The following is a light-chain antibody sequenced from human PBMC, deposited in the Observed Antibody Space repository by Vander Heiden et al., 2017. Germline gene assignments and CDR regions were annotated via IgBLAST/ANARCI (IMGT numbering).Light chain of an antibody. CDR1: QGISNY. Sequence: DIQMTPSPSSLSASVGDRVTITCRASQGISNYLAWYQQKPGKVPKLLINAASPLQSGVPSRFSGSGSGKDFPLTISSLQPEDVATYYCQKYNSAPQTFGQGTKVEIK. V-gene: IGKV1-27*01. J-gene: IGKJ1*01. CDR3: QKYNSAPQT. CDR2: AAS.